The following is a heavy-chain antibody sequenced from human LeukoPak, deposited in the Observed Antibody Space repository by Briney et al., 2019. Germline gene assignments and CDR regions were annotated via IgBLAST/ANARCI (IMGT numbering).Heavy chain of an antibody. D-gene: IGHD1-26*01. CDR1: GFTFSSYA. Sequence: GGSLRLSCAASGFTFSSYAMSWVRQAPGKGLEWVSSISSSSSYIYYADSVKGRFTISRDNAKNSLYLQMNSLRAEDTAVYYCARDYSGSYYYFDYWGQGTLVTVSS. V-gene: IGHV3-21*01. J-gene: IGHJ4*02. CDR2: ISSSSSYI. CDR3: ARDYSGSYYYFDY.